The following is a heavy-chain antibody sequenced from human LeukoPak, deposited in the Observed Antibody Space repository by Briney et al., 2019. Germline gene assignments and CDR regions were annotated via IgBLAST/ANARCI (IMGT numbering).Heavy chain of an antibody. CDR1: GFIFTKYW. J-gene: IGHJ4*02. CDR3: TSFYETN. CDR2: VNSDGSAT. Sequence: QSGGSLRLSCAASGFIFTKYWMHWVRQALGKGLVWVSHVNSDGSATSYADSVKGRFTISRDNAKNTVYLHMNSLRVEDTAVYYCTSFYETNWGQGTLVTVSS. D-gene: IGHD2/OR15-2a*01. V-gene: IGHV3-74*01.